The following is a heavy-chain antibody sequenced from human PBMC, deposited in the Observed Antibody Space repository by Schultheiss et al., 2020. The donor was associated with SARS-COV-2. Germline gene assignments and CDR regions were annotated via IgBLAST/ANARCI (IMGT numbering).Heavy chain of an antibody. Sequence: ASVKVSCKASGYTFTSYGISWVRQATGQGLEWMGWISGYNGNTNYAQKLQGRVTMTTDTSTSTAYMELRSLRSDDTAVYYCARDGYCSSTSCYMCYWGQGTLVTVSS. D-gene: IGHD2-2*02. CDR3: ARDGYCSSTSCYMCY. V-gene: IGHV1-18*01. J-gene: IGHJ4*02. CDR1: GYTFTSYG. CDR2: ISGYNGNT.